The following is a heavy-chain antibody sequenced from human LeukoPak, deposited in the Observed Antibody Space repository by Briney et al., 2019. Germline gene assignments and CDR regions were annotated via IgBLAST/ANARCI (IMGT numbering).Heavy chain of an antibody. D-gene: IGHD1-26*01. CDR2: MNSEGSST. CDR1: GFPFSSYW. CDR3: ARGATYAYYQDY. J-gene: IGHJ4*02. V-gene: IGHV3-74*01. Sequence: GGSLRLSCAASGFPFSSYWMHWVRQAPGKGLVWVSRMNSEGSSTSYADSVKGRFTISRDNAKNTVHLQMNSLRAEDTAVYYCARGATYAYYQDYWGQGTLVTVSS.